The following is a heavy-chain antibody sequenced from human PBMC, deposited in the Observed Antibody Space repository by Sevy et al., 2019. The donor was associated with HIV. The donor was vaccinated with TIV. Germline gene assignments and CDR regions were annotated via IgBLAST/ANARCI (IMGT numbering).Heavy chain of an antibody. CDR1: GGSFSGYY. V-gene: IGHV4-34*01. J-gene: IGHJ5*02. D-gene: IGHD6-6*01. Sequence: SETLSLTCAVYGGSFSGYYWSWIRQPPGKGLEWIGEINHSGSTNYNPSLKSRVTISVDTSKNQFSLKLSSVTAADTAVYYCARNPPRSQGSIAARLVWFDPWGQGTLVTVSS. CDR2: INHSGST. CDR3: ARNPPRSQGSIAARLVWFDP.